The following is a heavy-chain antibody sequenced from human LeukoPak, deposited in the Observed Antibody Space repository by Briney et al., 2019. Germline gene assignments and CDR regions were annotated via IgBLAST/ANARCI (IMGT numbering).Heavy chain of an antibody. CDR2: IWYDGSNK. V-gene: IGHV3-30*02. D-gene: IGHD3-16*01. CDR3: ARDLLGLPHKYFDY. J-gene: IGHJ4*02. CDR1: GFTFSSYG. Sequence: GGSLRLSCAASGFTFSSYGMHWVRQAPGKGLEWVAHIWYDGSNKYYADSVKGRFTISRDSSKSTLYLQMNSLRAEDTAVYYCARDLLGLPHKYFDYWAQGTLVTVSS.